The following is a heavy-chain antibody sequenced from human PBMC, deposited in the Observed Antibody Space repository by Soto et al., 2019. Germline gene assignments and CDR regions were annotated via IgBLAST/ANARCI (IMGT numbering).Heavy chain of an antibody. Sequence: QVQLQESGPGLVKPSQTLSLTCTVSGGSISGGDFYWSWIRQYPGKGLEWIGYISYSGSPHYNPSLMXXVXIXXDTPKNQFSLKVSSVTAADTAVYYCARDDGGKSDYWGQGILVTVSS. J-gene: IGHJ4*02. CDR3: ARDDGGKSDY. CDR1: GGSISGGDFY. V-gene: IGHV4-31*01. D-gene: IGHD2-15*01. CDR2: ISYSGSP.